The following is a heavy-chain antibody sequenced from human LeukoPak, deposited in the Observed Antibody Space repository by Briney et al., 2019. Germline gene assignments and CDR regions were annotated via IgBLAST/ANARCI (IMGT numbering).Heavy chain of an antibody. D-gene: IGHD4/OR15-4a*01. CDR2: IKEDGSET. CDR1: GFVFSNSW. CDR3: ARRKEVQTTFDY. V-gene: IGHV3-7*01. J-gene: IGHJ4*02. Sequence: GGSLRLSCAASGFVFSNSWMGWVRLAPGKGLEWVANIKEDGSETYYVDSVKGRFTISRDNAKNSLDPQMNSLRDEDTAVYYCARRKEVQTTFDYWGQGTLVTVSS.